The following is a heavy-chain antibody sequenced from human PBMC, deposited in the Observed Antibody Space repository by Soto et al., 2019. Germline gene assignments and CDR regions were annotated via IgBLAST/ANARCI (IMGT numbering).Heavy chain of an antibody. D-gene: IGHD2-21*02. Sequence: GSLRLSFAASGFTFSSYIMNWVRQAPVKGMEWVSSISSSSSYIYYADSVKGRFTISRDKAKNSLYLQMNSLRAEDTAVYYCASGAVLTAQEPTYCGQGTLVTLSS. CDR2: ISSSSSYI. V-gene: IGHV3-21*01. J-gene: IGHJ4*02. CDR1: GFTFSSYI. CDR3: ASGAVLTAQEPTY.